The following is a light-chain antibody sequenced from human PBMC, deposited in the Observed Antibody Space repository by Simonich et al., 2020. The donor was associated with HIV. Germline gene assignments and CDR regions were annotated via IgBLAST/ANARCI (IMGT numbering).Light chain of an antibody. CDR2: DTS. CDR1: QSVSSY. V-gene: IGKV3-11*01. CDR3: QQYNYWLIT. J-gene: IGKJ5*01. Sequence: EIVLTQSPATLSLSPGEIATLSCRASQSVSSYLAWHQQKPGQSPRLPIYDTSNRATGCPARFSGSGSGTDFTLTISGLEPEDFAVYYCQQYNYWLITFGQGTRLEIK.